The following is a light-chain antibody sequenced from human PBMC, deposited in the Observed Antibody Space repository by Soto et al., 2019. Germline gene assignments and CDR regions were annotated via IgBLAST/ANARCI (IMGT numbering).Light chain of an antibody. CDR3: QQSYRTPHT. V-gene: IGKV1-5*01. Sequence: DIQMTQSPSTLSASVGDRVTITCRASQSISSWLAWYQQKPGKAPNLLIYDASSLESGVPRRFSGSGSGTDFTLTISSLQPEDFATYYCQQSYRTPHTFGQGTKLETK. CDR2: DAS. CDR1: QSISSW. J-gene: IGKJ2*01.